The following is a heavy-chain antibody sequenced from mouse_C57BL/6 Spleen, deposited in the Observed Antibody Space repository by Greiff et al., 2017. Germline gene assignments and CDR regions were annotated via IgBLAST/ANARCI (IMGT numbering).Heavy chain of an antibody. CDR3: ARRTPNWAPYYAMDY. Sequence: QVQLQQPGAELVKPGASVKMSCKASGYTFTSYWITWVKQRPGQGLEWIGDIYPGSGSTNYNEKFKSKATLTVDTSSSTAYMQLSSLTSEDSAVYYCARRTPNWAPYYAMDYWGQGTSVTVSS. D-gene: IGHD4-1*01. CDR2: IYPGSGST. V-gene: IGHV1-55*01. J-gene: IGHJ4*01. CDR1: GYTFTSYW.